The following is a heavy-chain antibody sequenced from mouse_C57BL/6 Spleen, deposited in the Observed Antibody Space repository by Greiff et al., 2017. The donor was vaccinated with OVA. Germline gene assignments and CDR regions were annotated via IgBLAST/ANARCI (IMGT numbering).Heavy chain of an antibody. V-gene: IGHV1-64*01. D-gene: IGHD1-1*01. CDR2: IHPNSGST. Sequence: QVQLQQPGAELVKPGASVKLSCKASGYTFTSYWMHWVKQRPGQGLEWIGMIHPNSGSTNYNEKFKSKATLTVDKSSSTAYMQLSSLTSEDSAVYYCARNYYGSSHYYAMDDWGQGTSVTVSS. J-gene: IGHJ4*01. CDR3: ARNYYGSSHYYAMDD. CDR1: GYTFTSYW.